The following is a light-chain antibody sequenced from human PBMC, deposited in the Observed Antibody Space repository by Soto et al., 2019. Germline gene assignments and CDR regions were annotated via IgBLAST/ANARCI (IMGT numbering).Light chain of an antibody. CDR2: KAS. V-gene: IGKV1-5*03. CDR3: LQDYNYPWT. J-gene: IGKJ1*01. Sequence: DIQMTQSPSTLSASVGDRVTITCRASQSISSWLAWYQQKPGKAPKLLIYKASSLESGVPSRFSGSGSGTEITLTISSLQTDDFATYYCLQDYNYPWTFGQGTKVEIK. CDR1: QSISSW.